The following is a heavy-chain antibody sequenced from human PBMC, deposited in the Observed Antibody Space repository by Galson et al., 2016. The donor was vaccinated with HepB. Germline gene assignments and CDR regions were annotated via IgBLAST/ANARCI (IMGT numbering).Heavy chain of an antibody. Sequence: SLRLSCAASGFSFSSYGMHWVRQAPGKGPEWVAVIWYDGSNKYYADPVKGRFTISRDNSKNTLYLQMNSLRAEDTAVYYCARDARGEWLHFGMDVWGQGTTVTVSS. V-gene: IGHV3-33*01. D-gene: IGHD3-3*01. J-gene: IGHJ6*02. CDR1: GFSFSSYG. CDR2: IWYDGSNK. CDR3: ARDARGEWLHFGMDV.